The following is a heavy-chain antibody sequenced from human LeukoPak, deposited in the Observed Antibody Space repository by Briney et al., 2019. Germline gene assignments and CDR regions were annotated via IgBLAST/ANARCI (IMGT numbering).Heavy chain of an antibody. D-gene: IGHD6-19*01. Sequence: SVKVSCKASGGTFSSYAISWVRQAPGQGLEWMGGIIPIFGTANYAQKFQGRVTITTDESTSTAYMELSSLRSEATAVYYCARVLSSGRFPYYYYMDVWGKGTTVTVSS. CDR2: IIPIFGTA. J-gene: IGHJ6*03. CDR1: GGTFSSYA. V-gene: IGHV1-69*05. CDR3: ARVLSSGRFPYYYYMDV.